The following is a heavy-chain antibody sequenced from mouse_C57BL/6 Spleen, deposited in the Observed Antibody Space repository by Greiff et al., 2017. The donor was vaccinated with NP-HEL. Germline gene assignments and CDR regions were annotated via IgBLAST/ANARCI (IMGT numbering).Heavy chain of an antibody. CDR3: ARYDYDVGYAMDY. V-gene: IGHV1-55*01. CDR1: GYTFTSYW. CDR2: IYPGSGST. D-gene: IGHD2-4*01. J-gene: IGHJ4*01. Sequence: QVQLQQPGAELVKPGASVKMSCKASGYTFTSYWITWVKQRPGQGLEWIGDIYPGSGSTNYNEKFKSKATLTVDTSSSTAYMQLRSLTSEDSAVYYCARYDYDVGYAMDYWGQGTSVTVSS.